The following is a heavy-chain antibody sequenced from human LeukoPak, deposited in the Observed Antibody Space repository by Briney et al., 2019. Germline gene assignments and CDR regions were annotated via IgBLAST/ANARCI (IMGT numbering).Heavy chain of an antibody. J-gene: IGHJ6*03. CDR1: GFTFSSCW. D-gene: IGHD3-10*01. CDR2: ISSSSSYI. CDR3: ARDLVCFGEPHGYYNYMDV. Sequence: PGGSLRLSCAPSGFTFSSCWMHCVRHAPGKGLVWVSSISSSSSYIYYADSVKGRFTISRDNAKNSLYLQMHTLRAEHTSVYYCARDLVCFGEPHGYYNYMDVWGKGSTVAVCS. V-gene: IGHV3-21*01.